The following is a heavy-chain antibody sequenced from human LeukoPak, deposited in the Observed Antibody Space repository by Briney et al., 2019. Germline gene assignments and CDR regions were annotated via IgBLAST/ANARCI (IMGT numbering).Heavy chain of an antibody. V-gene: IGHV1-2*06. Sequence: ASVKVSCKASGYTSTGYYMHWVRQAPGQGLEWMGRINPNSGGTSYAQKFQGRVTMTRDTSISTAYMELSRLRSDDTAVYYCATLGYCSGGSCYPTFDYWGQGTLVTVSS. CDR1: GYTSTGYY. J-gene: IGHJ4*02. CDR3: ATLGYCSGGSCYPTFDY. D-gene: IGHD2-15*01. CDR2: INPNSGGT.